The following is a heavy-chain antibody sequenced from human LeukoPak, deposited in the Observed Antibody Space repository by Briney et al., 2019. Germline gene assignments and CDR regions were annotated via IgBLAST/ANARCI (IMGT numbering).Heavy chain of an antibody. J-gene: IGHJ4*02. D-gene: IGHD3-22*01. CDR3: AKGKSLNYCETSDY. V-gene: IGHV3-23*01. Sequence: PGGSLRLSCAASGFTFSSYAMSWVRQAPGKGLEWVSAISGSGGSTYYADSVKGRFTISRDNSKNTLYLQMNSLRAEDTAVYYCAKGKSLNYCETSDYWGQGTLVTVSS. CDR2: ISGSGGST. CDR1: GFTFSSYA.